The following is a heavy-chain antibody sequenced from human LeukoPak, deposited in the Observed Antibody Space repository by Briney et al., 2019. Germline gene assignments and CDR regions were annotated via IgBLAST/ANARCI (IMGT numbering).Heavy chain of an antibody. CDR3: ARGPAQGGNWFDP. CDR1: GYTFTSYG. Sequence: ASVRVSCKASGYTFTSYGISWVRQAPGQGLEWMGWIRAYNGNTNYAQKLQGRVTMSTDTSTSTAYMELRSLRSDDTAVYYFARGPAQGGNWFDPWGQGTLVTVSS. V-gene: IGHV1-18*01. CDR2: IRAYNGNT. D-gene: IGHD1-26*01. J-gene: IGHJ5*02.